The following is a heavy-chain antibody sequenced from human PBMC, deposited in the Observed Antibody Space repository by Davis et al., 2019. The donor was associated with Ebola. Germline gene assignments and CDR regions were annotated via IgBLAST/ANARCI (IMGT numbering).Heavy chain of an antibody. D-gene: IGHD3-16*01. J-gene: IGHJ2*01. V-gene: IGHV4-39*07. CDR3: ARGGIYWYFDL. CDR2: IYYSGST. CDR1: GGSISSSSYY. Sequence: MPGGSLRLSCTVSGGSISSSSYYWGWIRQPPGKGLEWIGSIYYSGSTYYNPSLKSRVTISVDTSKNQFSLKLSSVTAADTAVYYCARGGIYWYFDLWGRGTLVTVSS.